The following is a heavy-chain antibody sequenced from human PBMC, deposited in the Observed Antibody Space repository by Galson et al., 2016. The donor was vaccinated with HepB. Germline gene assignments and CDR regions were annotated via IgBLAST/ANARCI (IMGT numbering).Heavy chain of an antibody. CDR3: GRVGYDFWRNYSPRGFIDY. J-gene: IGHJ4*02. D-gene: IGHD3-3*01. CDR1: GYSFTTYG. V-gene: IGHV1-18*01. Sequence: SVKVSCKASGYSFTTYGIGWVRQAPGQGLEWMGWISAYNGLTNYAQKFQGRVTLTTDTSTNTVYLEMTSLKSEDTAVYFCGRVGYDFWRNYSPRGFIDYWGQGTLVTVSS. CDR2: ISAYNGLT.